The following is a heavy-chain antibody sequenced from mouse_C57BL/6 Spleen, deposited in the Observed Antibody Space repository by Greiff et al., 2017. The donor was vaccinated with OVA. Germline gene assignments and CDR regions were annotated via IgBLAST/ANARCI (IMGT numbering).Heavy chain of an antibody. D-gene: IGHD1-1*01. CDR2: IDPSDSYT. J-gene: IGHJ1*03. V-gene: IGHV1-50*01. CDR3: AIIYYYGSSYP. CDR1: GYTFTSYW. Sequence: QVQLKQSGAELVKPGASVKLSCKASGYTFTSYWMQWVKQRPGQGLEWIGEIDPSDSYTNYNQKFKGKATLTVDTSSSTAYMQLSSLTSEDSAVYYCAIIYYYGSSYPWGTGTTVTVSS.